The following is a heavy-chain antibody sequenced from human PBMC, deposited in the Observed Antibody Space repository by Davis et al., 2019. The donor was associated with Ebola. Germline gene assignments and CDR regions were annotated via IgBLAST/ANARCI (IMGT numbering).Heavy chain of an antibody. CDR3: ARDYGTADYYFYYGMDV. CDR1: GFTFSSYS. D-gene: IGHD4-17*01. Sequence: GGSLRLSCAASGFTFSSYSMNWVRQAPGKGLEWVSYISSSSNTIYYADSVKGRFTISRNNAKNSLYLQMNSLRADDTAVYYCARDYGTADYYFYYGMDVWGKGTTVTVSS. V-gene: IGHV3-48*04. CDR2: ISSSSNTI. J-gene: IGHJ6*04.